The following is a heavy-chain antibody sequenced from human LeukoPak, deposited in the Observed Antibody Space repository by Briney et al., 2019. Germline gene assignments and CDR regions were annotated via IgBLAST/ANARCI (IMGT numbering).Heavy chain of an antibody. CDR3: ARDTGSYYFDY. D-gene: IGHD1-26*01. V-gene: IGHV3-64*01. Sequence: PWGSLRLSCAASGFTFSSYAMHWVRQAPGKGLEYVSAISSNGGSTYYANPVKGRFTISRDNSKNTLYLQMGSLRAEDMAVYYCARDTGSYYFDYWGQGTLVTVSS. CDR2: ISSNGGST. CDR1: GFTFSSYA. J-gene: IGHJ4*02.